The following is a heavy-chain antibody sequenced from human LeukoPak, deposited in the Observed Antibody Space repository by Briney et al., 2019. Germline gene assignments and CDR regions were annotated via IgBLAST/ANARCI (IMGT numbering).Heavy chain of an antibody. Sequence: SETLSLTCTVSGGSISSSSYYWGWIRQPPGKGLEWIGSIYYSGSTYYNPSLKSRVTISVDTSKNQFPLKLSSVTAADTAVYYCARDGFGELLPFDYWGQGTLVTVSS. CDR1: GGSISSSSYY. CDR2: IYYSGST. J-gene: IGHJ4*02. CDR3: ARDGFGELLPFDY. D-gene: IGHD3-10*01. V-gene: IGHV4-39*06.